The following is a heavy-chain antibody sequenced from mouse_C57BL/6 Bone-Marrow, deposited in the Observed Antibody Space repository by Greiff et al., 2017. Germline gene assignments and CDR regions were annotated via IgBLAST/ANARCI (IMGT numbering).Heavy chain of an antibody. CDR3: TTFYGSSYLRYFDV. J-gene: IGHJ1*03. V-gene: IGHV14-4*01. CDR1: GFNIKDDY. CDR2: IDPENGDT. Sequence: EVQLQQSGAELVRPGASVKLSCTASGFNIKDDYMHWVKQRPEQGLEWIGWIDPENGDTEYASKFQGKAPITADTSSNTAYLQLSSLTSEDTAVYYCTTFYGSSYLRYFDVWGTGTTVTVSS. D-gene: IGHD1-1*01.